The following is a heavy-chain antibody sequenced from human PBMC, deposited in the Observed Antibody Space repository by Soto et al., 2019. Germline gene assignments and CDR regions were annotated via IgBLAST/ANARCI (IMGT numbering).Heavy chain of an antibody. V-gene: IGHV3-21*01. Sequence: GGSLRLSCAASGFTFSSYSMNWVRQAPGKGLEWVSSISSSSSYIYYADSVKGRLTISRDNAKNSLYLQMNSLRAEDTAVYYCARGRYSSGWYRFNAFDIWGQGTMVTVSS. CDR3: ARGRYSSGWYRFNAFDI. CDR1: GFTFSSYS. J-gene: IGHJ3*02. CDR2: ISSSSSYI. D-gene: IGHD6-19*01.